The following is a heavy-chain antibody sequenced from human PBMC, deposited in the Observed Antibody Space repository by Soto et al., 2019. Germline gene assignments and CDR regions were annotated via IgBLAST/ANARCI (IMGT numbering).Heavy chain of an antibody. D-gene: IGHD3-22*01. CDR2: INHSGRV. J-gene: IGHJ5*01. Sequence: SATLSLTCAGNDASFSSHSWSWLRKSQGKGLEWIGDINHSGRVNYSPSLKSRVTISLDTSKNQFSLTLSAVTAADTAMYYCSTRAYDTNGYYRFDPWGQGTLVTVS. CDR3: STRAYDTNGYYRFDP. CDR1: DASFSSHS. V-gene: IGHV4-34*01.